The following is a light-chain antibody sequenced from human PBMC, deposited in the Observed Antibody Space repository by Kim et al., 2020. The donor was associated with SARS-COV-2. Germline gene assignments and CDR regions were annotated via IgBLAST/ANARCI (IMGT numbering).Light chain of an antibody. CDR1: QSVSST. CDR2: GAS. CDR3: QQYNNWPLLT. J-gene: IGKJ4*01. Sequence: SPGERAPLSCRASQSVSSTLAWDQQKPGQAPRLLIYGASTRATGIPARFSGSGSGTEFTLTISSLQSEDFAVYYCQQYNNWPLLTFGGGTKVDIK. V-gene: IGKV3-15*01.